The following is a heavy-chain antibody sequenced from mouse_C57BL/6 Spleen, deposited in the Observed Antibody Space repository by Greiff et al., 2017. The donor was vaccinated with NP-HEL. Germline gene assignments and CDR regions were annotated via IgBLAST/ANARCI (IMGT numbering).Heavy chain of an antibody. V-gene: IGHV1-69*01. CDR1: GYTFTSYW. J-gene: IGHJ3*01. CDR3: ARNGGEYGFAY. Sequence: QVQLQQPGAELVMPGASVKLSCKASGYTFTSYWMHWVTQRPGQGLEWIGEIDPSDSYTNYNQKFKGKSTLTVDKSSSTAYMQLSSLTSEDSAVYYCARNGGEYGFAYWGQGTLVTVSA. CDR2: IDPSDSYT. D-gene: IGHD5-2*01.